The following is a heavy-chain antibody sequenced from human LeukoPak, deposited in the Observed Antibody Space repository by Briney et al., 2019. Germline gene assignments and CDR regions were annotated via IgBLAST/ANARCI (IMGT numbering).Heavy chain of an antibody. D-gene: IGHD1-26*01. CDR1: GFTFSSYA. J-gene: IGHJ4*02. CDR3: AKDFGSGSGTYYYFDF. Sequence: GGSLRLSGAASGFTFSSYAMSWVRQAPGKGLQWVSGISGSGSRTYYADSVKGRFTISRDNSKNTLYLQMNSLRAEDTAIYYCAKDFGSGSGTYYYFDFWGRGTLVTVSS. CDR2: ISGSGSRT. V-gene: IGHV3-23*01.